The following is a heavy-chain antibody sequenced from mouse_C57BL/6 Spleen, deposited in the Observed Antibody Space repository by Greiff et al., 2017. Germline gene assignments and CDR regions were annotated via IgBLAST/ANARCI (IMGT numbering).Heavy chain of an antibody. Sequence: VKLMESGAELVRPGASVKLSCKASGYTFTDYYINWVKQRPGQGLEWIARIYPGSGNTYSNEKFKGKATLTAEKSSSTAYMQLSSLTSEDSAVYFCERQDWFAYWGQGTLVTVSA. CDR3: ERQDWFAY. J-gene: IGHJ3*01. CDR1: GYTFTDYY. V-gene: IGHV1-76*01. CDR2: IYPGSGNT.